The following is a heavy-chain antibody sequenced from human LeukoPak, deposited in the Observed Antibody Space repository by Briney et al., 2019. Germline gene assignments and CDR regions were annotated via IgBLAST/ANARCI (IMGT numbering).Heavy chain of an antibody. V-gene: IGHV3-21*01. Sequence: GGSLRLSCAASGFTFSSYSMNWARQAPGKGLEWVSSISSSSSYIYYADSVKGRFTISRDNAKNSLYLQMNSLRAEDTAVYYCARYGRSYYGDYWGQGTLVTVSS. CDR1: GFTFSSYS. CDR2: ISSSSSYI. J-gene: IGHJ4*02. CDR3: ARYGRSYYGDY. D-gene: IGHD1-26*01.